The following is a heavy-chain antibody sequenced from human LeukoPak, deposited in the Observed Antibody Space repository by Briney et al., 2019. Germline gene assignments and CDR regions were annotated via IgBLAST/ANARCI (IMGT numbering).Heavy chain of an antibody. V-gene: IGHV3-23*01. CDR1: GFTFSSYA. D-gene: IGHD3-16*02. CDR2: ISGSGGST. Sequence: GGSLRLSCAASGFTFSSYAMSWVRQAPGKGLEWVSAISGSGGSTYYADSVKGRFTISRDNSKNTLYLQMNNLKTEDTAVYYCTRAVADYVWGSYRYYFDYWGQGTLVTVSS. J-gene: IGHJ4*02. CDR3: TRAVADYVWGSYRYYFDY.